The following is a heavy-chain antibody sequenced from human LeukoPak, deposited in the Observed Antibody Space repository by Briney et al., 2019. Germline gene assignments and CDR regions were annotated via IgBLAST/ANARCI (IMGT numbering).Heavy chain of an antibody. CDR1: GGSISSYY. Sequence: SETLSLTCTVSGGSISSYYWSWIRQPPGKGLQWIGFIYSSGSTNYNPSLKSRVTISLDTSNNQFSLRVSSVNSADTAVYYCARGNSGYDYAFDIWGQGTMVAVSS. J-gene: IGHJ3*02. CDR3: ARGNSGYDYAFDI. CDR2: IYSSGST. D-gene: IGHD5-12*01. V-gene: IGHV4-59*01.